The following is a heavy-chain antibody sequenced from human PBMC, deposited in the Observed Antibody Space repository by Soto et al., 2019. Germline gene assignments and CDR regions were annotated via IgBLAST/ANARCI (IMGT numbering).Heavy chain of an antibody. CDR2: VSHDGRNT. V-gene: IGHV3-30*03. Sequence: PGGFLRLSCAASGFTFSDYAMHWVRQAPDKGMERVAVVSHDGRNTHYADSVKGRFTISRDSSKNTMYLQMNSLRVEDTAIYYCARSKWHDGSGRVCEFDYWGQGALVTVSS. J-gene: IGHJ4*02. CDR1: GFTFSDYA. D-gene: IGHD3-10*01. CDR3: ARSKWHDGSGRVCEFDY.